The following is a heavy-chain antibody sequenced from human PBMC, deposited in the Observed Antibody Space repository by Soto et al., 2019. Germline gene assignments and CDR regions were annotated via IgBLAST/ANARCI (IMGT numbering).Heavy chain of an antibody. CDR2: ISSSSTYI. V-gene: IGHV3-21*01. CDR1: GFTFSSYS. D-gene: IGHD5-18*01. Sequence: ESGGGLVKPGGSLRLSCAASGFTFSSYSMNWVRQAPGKGLEWVSSISSSSTYIYSADSVKGRFTISRDNAKNSLYLQMNSLRAEDTAVYYCAKSVDTPMADGFDIWGQGTMVSVSS. CDR3: AKSVDTPMADGFDI. J-gene: IGHJ3*02.